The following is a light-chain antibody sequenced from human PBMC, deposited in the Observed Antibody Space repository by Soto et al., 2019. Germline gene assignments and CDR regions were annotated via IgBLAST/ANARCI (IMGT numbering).Light chain of an antibody. J-gene: IGLJ2*01. V-gene: IGLV2-14*01. CDR2: EVS. Sequence: QSALTQPASVSGSPGQSITISCTGTSSDVGAYNFVSWYQQFPGKAPNLMIYEVSNRPSGVSDRFSGSKSGNTASLIISGLRAEDEADYYCSSQTGSATVLFGGGTKLTVL. CDR1: SSDVGAYNF. CDR3: SSQTGSATVL.